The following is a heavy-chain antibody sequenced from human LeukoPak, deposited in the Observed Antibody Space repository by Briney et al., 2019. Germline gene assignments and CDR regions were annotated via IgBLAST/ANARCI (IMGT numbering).Heavy chain of an antibody. CDR1: GFTFSSYW. Sequence: GGSLRLSCAASGFTFSSYWMSRVRQAPGQVLELLANIKQDGSEKYYVDSVKGRFTISRDNAKNSLYLQMNSLRAEDTAVYYCARVLGSTSYHMDVWGKGTTVTVSS. V-gene: IGHV3-7*01. CDR2: IKQDGSEK. CDR3: ARVLGSTSYHMDV. J-gene: IGHJ6*03. D-gene: IGHD2-2*01.